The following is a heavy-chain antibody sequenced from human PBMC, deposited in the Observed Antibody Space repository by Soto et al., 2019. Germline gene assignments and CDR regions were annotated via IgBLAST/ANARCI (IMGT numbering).Heavy chain of an antibody. CDR1: GYTFTSYG. CDR3: ARVAYCSGGSCYSLANWSDP. J-gene: IGHJ5*02. D-gene: IGHD2-15*01. CDR2: ISAYNGNT. Sequence: ASVKVSCKASGYTFTSYGISWVRQAPGQGLEWMGWISAYNGNTNYAQKLQGRVTMTTDTSTSTAYMELRSLRSDDTAVYYCARVAYCSGGSCYSLANWSDPWGQGTLVTVSS. V-gene: IGHV1-18*01.